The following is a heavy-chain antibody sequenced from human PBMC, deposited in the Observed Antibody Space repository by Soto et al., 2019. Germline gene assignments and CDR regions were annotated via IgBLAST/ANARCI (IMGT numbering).Heavy chain of an antibody. J-gene: IGHJ2*01. D-gene: IGHD1-1*01. CDR3: VRGIPFQYSNNWLHWYFDL. V-gene: IGHV3-33*01. CDR2: IWNDGSKK. CDR1: GFVYNTYA. Sequence: VQLVESGGGGVQPGMSLRLSCAASGFVYNTYAMHWVRLSPGKGLEGVALIWNDGSKKYYVDSVKGRFTISRDNSQNTLNLQMDSLRAEDTAVYFCVRGIPFQYSNNWLHWYFDLWGRGTQVTVSS.